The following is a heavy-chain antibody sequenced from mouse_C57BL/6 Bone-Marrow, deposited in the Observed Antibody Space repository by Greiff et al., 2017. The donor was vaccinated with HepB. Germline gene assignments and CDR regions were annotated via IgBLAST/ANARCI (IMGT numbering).Heavy chain of an antibody. CDR3: ARHERVYYYGSSYWFAY. Sequence: EVKLMESGGDLVKPGGSLKLSCAASGFTFSSYGMSWVRQTPDKRLEWVATISSGGSYTYYPDSVKGRFTISRDNAKNNLYLQMSSLKSEDTAMYYCARHERVYYYGSSYWFAYWGQGTLVTVSA. CDR1: GFTFSSYG. D-gene: IGHD1-1*01. J-gene: IGHJ3*01. CDR2: ISSGGSYT. V-gene: IGHV5-6*01.